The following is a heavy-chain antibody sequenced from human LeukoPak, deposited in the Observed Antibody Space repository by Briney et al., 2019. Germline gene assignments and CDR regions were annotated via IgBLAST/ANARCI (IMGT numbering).Heavy chain of an antibody. Sequence: GGSLRLSCAASGFIFSDYWMHWVRQAPGKGLVWVSRINTDGGFTRYADSVQGRVIISRDTAKNTLFLQMNSLRAEDTAVYYCAREAKVGGALQYWGQGILVTVSS. CDR1: GFIFSDYW. CDR3: AREAKVGGALQY. V-gene: IGHV3-74*01. D-gene: IGHD1-26*01. CDR2: INTDGGFT. J-gene: IGHJ4*02.